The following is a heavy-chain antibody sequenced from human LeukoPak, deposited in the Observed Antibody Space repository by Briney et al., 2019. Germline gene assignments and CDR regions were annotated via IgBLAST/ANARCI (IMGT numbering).Heavy chain of an antibody. CDR1: GYTFTAYS. Sequence: ASVKVSCKTSGYTFTAYSFHWVRHAPGQGLEWMGWINPNSGGTKYAQKFQGRVTMTRDTSISTTYMELSRLSSDDTAVYYCAMNGRGTYDYWGQGTLVTVSS. J-gene: IGHJ4*02. CDR3: AMNGRGTYDY. CDR2: INPNSGGT. D-gene: IGHD3-16*01. V-gene: IGHV1-2*02.